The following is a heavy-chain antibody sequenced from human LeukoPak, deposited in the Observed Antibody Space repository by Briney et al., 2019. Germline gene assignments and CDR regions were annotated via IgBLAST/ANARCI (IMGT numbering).Heavy chain of an antibody. V-gene: IGHV1-2*02. CDR3: ARVTGGSYSSY. CDR2: INPNSGGT. Sequence: GASVKVSCKATGYTFTGYYMHWVRQAPGQGLEWMGWINPNSGGTNYAQKFQGGVTMTRDTSISTAYMELSRLRSDDTAVYYCARVTGGSYSSYWGQGTLVTVSS. CDR1: GYTFTGYY. J-gene: IGHJ4*02. D-gene: IGHD1-26*01.